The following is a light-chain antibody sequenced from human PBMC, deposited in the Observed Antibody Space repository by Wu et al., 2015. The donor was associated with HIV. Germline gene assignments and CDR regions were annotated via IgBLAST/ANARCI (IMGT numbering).Light chain of an antibody. Sequence: EILLTQSPATLSLSSGKRATLACGASQNVNNSYLAWYQQKPGLAPRLLIYEKSIRATGIPDRFSGGGSGTDFTLTISRLEPEDSAVYYCQQYGNSPKTFGQGTKLEI. V-gene: IGKV3D-20*01. J-gene: IGKJ2*01. CDR3: QQYGNSPKT. CDR1: QNVNNSY. CDR2: EKS.